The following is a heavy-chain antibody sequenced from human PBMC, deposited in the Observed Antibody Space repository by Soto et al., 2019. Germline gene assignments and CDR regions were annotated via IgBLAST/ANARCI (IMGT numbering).Heavy chain of an antibody. Sequence: ASVKVSCKASGYTFTSYGISWVRQAPGQGLEWMGWISAYNGNTNYAQKLQGRVTMTTDTSTSTAYMELRSLRSDDTAVYYCAKLSSGYYQGDYWGQGTLVTVSS. J-gene: IGHJ4*02. CDR1: GYTFTSYG. CDR3: AKLSSGYYQGDY. CDR2: ISAYNGNT. D-gene: IGHD3-22*01. V-gene: IGHV1-18*01.